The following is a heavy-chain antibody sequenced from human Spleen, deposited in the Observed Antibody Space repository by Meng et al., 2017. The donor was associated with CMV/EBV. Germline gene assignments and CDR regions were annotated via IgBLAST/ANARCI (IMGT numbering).Heavy chain of an antibody. Sequence: EVQLVESXXGLVKXGGSLRLSXAASGVTFSNAWMGWVRQAPGKGLEWVGRIKSKTDGGTTDYAAPVKGRFTISRDDSKNTLYLQMNSLKTEDTAVYYCTRHPRHVTIFGVVNYYFDYWGQGTLGTVSS. CDR3: TRHPRHVTIFGVVNYYFDY. J-gene: IGHJ4*02. CDR1: GVTFSNAW. CDR2: IKSKTDGGTT. V-gene: IGHV3-15*01. D-gene: IGHD3-3*01.